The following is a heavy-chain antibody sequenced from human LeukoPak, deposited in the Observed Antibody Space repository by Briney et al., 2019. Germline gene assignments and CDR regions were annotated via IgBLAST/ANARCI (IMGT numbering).Heavy chain of an antibody. V-gene: IGHV4-31*03. D-gene: IGHD6-6*01. Sequence: SDTQPLPCPLSGGSLRRGGYYWRWTRHPPGKGLEWIGYIYYSGSTYYNPSLKSRVTISVDTSKNQFSLKLSSVTAADTAVYYCARGGSSSFDYWGQGTLVTVSS. CDR3: ARGGSSSFDY. CDR1: GGSLRRGGYY. J-gene: IGHJ4*02. CDR2: IYYSGST.